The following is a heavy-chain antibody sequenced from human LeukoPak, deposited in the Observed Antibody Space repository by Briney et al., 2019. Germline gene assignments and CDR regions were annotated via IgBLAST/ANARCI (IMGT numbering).Heavy chain of an antibody. J-gene: IGHJ4*02. D-gene: IGHD2-2*01. Sequence: GGSLRLSCAASGFTFSDYYMSWVRQAPGKGLEWVSAINGGGGYTYYADSVKGRFTISRDNSKNTLYLQMNSLRTEDTAVYYCAREGGRYCSSTSCQTTHFDYWGQGTLVTVSS. CDR1: GFTFSDYY. CDR2: INGGGGYT. CDR3: AREGGRYCSSTSCQTTHFDY. V-gene: IGHV3-23*01.